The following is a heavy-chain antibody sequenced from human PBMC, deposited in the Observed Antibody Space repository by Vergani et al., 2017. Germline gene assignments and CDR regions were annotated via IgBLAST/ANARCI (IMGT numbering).Heavy chain of an antibody. V-gene: IGHV4-39*01. CDR1: GDSVISTDYH. CDR3: ASKRGACRAAYCPSYDF. J-gene: IGHJ4*02. CDR2: MDYSGST. Sequence: QVQLQESGPGLVKPSETLSLTCTVSGDSVISTDYHWGWIRQPPGKGLEWIGRMDYSGSTSYNPSLESRISISFETPKNQFSLRLTSVTAADTAVYYCASKRGACRAAYCPSYDFWGPGTLVGVSS. D-gene: IGHD2-15*01.